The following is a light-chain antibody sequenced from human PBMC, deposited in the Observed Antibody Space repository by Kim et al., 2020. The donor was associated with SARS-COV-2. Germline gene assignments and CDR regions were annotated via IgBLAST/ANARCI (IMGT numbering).Light chain of an antibody. Sequence: QSVLSQPPSASGTPGQRVTISCSGSTSNIGSNYVYWYKHLPGTAPKLLINSNNQRPSGVPDRFSGSKSGTSASLAISGLRSEDEADYYCAAWDDKLGGSVFGGGTKLTVL. V-gene: IGLV1-47*02. CDR1: TSNIGSNY. CDR3: AAWDDKLGGSV. J-gene: IGLJ2*01. CDR2: SNN.